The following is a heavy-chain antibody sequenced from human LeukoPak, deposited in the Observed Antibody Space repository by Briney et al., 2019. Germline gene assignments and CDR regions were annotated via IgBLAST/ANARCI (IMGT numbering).Heavy chain of an antibody. D-gene: IGHD6-13*01. CDR2: VNTSGST. V-gene: IGHV4-61*02. J-gene: IGHJ4*02. CDR1: GGSISSGSYF. CDR3: AREGYTSSWYSGYYYFDY. Sequence: SETLSLTCTVSGGSISSGSYFWTWIRQPAGKGLEWIGRVNTSGSTNYNPSLKSRVTISVDTSKNQFSLKLSSVTATDTAVFYCAREGYTSSWYSGYYYFDYWGQGTLVTVSS.